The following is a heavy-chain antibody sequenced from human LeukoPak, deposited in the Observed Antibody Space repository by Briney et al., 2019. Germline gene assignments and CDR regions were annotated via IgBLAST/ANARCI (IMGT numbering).Heavy chain of an antibody. CDR2: IIPIYGSP. Sequence: GSSVKVSCKASGDTFSNYAIYWVRQAPGQGLEWMGRIIPIYGSPDYAQSFQGRVAITADESTSTVYMEMSRLRSDDTAVYYCAPAGDTYVAWRSAGFFQHWGQGTQVVVSS. D-gene: IGHD3-16*01. V-gene: IGHV1-69*15. CDR3: APAGDTYVAWRSAGFFQH. J-gene: IGHJ1*01. CDR1: GDTFSNYA.